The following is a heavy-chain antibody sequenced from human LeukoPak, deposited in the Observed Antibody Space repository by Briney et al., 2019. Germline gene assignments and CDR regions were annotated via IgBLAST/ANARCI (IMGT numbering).Heavy chain of an antibody. CDR3: ARRGILTGYYSSDY. CDR2: IRYDGSNK. Sequence: AGGSLRLSCAASGFTFSSYGMHWVRQAPGKGLEWVAFIRYDGSNKYYADSVKGRFTISRDNSKNTLYLQMNSLRAEDTAVYYCARRGILTGYYSSDYWGQGTLVTVSS. CDR1: GFTFSSYG. V-gene: IGHV3-30*02. J-gene: IGHJ4*02. D-gene: IGHD3-9*01.